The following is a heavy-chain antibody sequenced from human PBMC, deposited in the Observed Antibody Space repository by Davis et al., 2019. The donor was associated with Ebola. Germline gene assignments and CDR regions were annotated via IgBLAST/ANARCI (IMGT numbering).Heavy chain of an antibody. CDR1: GYTFTSYG. J-gene: IGHJ6*04. CDR3: ARDLATSSGAHFCYFGMDV. Sequence: ASVKVSCKASGYTFTSYGISWVRQAPGQGLEWMGWISGYEDNTNYAPRFQGRITLTKDRATSTVYMELRSLTSDDTAVYYCARDLATSSGAHFCYFGMDVWGEGTSVAVSS. D-gene: IGHD3-10*01. CDR2: ISGYEDNT. V-gene: IGHV1-18*01.